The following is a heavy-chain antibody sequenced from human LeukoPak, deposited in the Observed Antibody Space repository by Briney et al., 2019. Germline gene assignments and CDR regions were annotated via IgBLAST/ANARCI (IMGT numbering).Heavy chain of an antibody. CDR1: GFTFSSYE. Sequence: GGSLRISCAASGFTFSSYEMNWVRQAPGKGLEWVSYISSSGSTIYYADSVKGRFTISRDNAKNSLYLQMNSLRAEDTAVYYCARDSRQVVGYYKRYYYYYGMDVWGQGTTVTVSS. V-gene: IGHV3-48*03. CDR2: ISSSGSTI. D-gene: IGHD3-9*01. J-gene: IGHJ6*02. CDR3: ARDSRQVVGYYKRYYYYYGMDV.